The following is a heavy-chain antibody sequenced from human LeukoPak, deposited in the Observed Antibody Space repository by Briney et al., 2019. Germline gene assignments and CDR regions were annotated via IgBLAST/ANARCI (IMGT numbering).Heavy chain of an antibody. J-gene: IGHJ6*03. CDR3: AKYCHVSWYEGYAYMDA. CDR2: ISGSGGST. Sequence: PGGSLRLSCAAYGFTFSSYAMSWVRQAPGKGLEWVSHISGSGGSTYYTDSVKGRFTISRDNSKNTLYLQMNSLRADDTAVYYCAKYCHVSWYEGYAYMDAWGKGTTVTVSS. D-gene: IGHD6-13*01. CDR1: GFTFSSYA. V-gene: IGHV3-23*01.